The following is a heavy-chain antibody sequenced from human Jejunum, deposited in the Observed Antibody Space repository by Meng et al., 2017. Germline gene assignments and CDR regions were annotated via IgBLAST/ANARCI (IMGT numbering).Heavy chain of an antibody. D-gene: IGHD1-26*01. V-gene: IGHV3-53*01. J-gene: IGHJ4*02. Sequence: GGSLKISCAASEFTVSTNYMSWVRQAPGKGLEWVSVIYSGGSTFYADSVKGRFTISRDNSKNTLFLQMNSLRAEDTAVYYCARGGGSGMKYWYYFDYWGQGTVVTVSS. CDR1: EFTVSTNY. CDR2: IYSGGST. CDR3: ARGGGSGMKYWYYFDY.